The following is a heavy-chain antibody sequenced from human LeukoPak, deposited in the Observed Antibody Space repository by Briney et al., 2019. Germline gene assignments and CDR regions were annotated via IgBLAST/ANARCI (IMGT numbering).Heavy chain of an antibody. CDR2: IRYSGTR. D-gene: IGHD2/OR15-2a*01. CDR1: GDSLSSGNHN. Sequence: PSETLSLTCTVSGDSLSSGNHNWGWIRQPPGKGLEWIGTIRYSGTRFDNPSLKSRVTISVDTSKNQFSLKLSSVTAADTAVYYCARNRAYWGQGTLVTVSS. V-gene: IGHV4-39*01. CDR3: ARNRAY. J-gene: IGHJ4*02.